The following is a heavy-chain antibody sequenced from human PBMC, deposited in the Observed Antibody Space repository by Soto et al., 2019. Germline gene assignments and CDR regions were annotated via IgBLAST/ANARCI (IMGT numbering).Heavy chain of an antibody. Sequence: SDTLSLTCTVSGGAISSSSYYWGWIRQPPGKGLGGIGSIYYSGSTIYNPSLKSPVTISVDTSKTQFSLKLTSVTPADTAVSYCAREQRSIVSPWFDPWGQGTLVTVSS. CDR3: AREQRSIVSPWFDP. D-gene: IGHD2-15*01. CDR1: GGAISSSSYY. V-gene: IGHV4-39*07. CDR2: IYYSGST. J-gene: IGHJ5*02.